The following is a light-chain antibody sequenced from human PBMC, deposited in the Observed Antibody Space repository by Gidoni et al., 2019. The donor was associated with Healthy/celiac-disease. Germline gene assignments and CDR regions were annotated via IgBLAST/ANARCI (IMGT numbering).Light chain of an antibody. CDR1: NIGSKS. CDR3: QVWDSSSDHHVV. J-gene: IGLJ2*01. CDR2: DDS. V-gene: IGLV3-21*03. Sequence: SYVLTPPPSVPVAPGKTARITCGGNNIGSKSVHWYQQKPGQAPVLVVYDDSDRPSGIPERFSGSNSGNTATLTISRVEAGDEADYYCQVWDSSSDHHVVFGGGTKLTVL.